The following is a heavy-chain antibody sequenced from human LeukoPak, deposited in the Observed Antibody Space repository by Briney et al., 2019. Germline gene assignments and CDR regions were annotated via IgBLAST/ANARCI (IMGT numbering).Heavy chain of an antibody. CDR2: IRSDGSNK. CDR1: GFTFSSNG. V-gene: IGHV3-30*02. CDR3: ALNRGSGWYFRY. D-gene: IGHD6-19*01. J-gene: IGHJ4*02. Sequence: PGGSLRLSCVASGFTFSSNGMHWVRQAPGKGLEWVAFIRSDGSNKYYVDSVKGRFTIYRDNSKNTLYLQMNSLRAEDTAVYYCALNRGSGWYFRYWGQGTLVTVSS.